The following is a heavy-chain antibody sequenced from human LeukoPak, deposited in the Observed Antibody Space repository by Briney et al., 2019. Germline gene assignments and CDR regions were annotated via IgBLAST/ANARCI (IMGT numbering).Heavy chain of an antibody. CDR2: ISGSGGST. D-gene: IGHD6-19*01. CDR3: AREEINRQWLAQVDY. J-gene: IGHJ4*02. CDR1: GFTFSSYT. V-gene: IGHV3-23*01. Sequence: GGSLRLSCAASGFTFSSYTMSWVRQAPGKGLEWVSAISGSGGSTYYADSVKGRFTISRDNSKNTLYLQMNSLRAEDTAVYYCAREEINRQWLAQVDYWGQGTLVTVSS.